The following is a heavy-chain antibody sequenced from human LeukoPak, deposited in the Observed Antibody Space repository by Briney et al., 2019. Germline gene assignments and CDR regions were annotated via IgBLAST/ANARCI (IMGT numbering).Heavy chain of an antibody. CDR1: GYTFTSYG. CDR3: ARVVCSGGACSPLVPHYYYRMDV. Sequence: ASVKVSCKASGYTFTSYGISWVRQAPGQGLEWMGWISAYNGNTNYAQKLQGRVTMTTDTSTSTAYMELRSLRSDDTVVYYCARVVCSGGACSPLVPHYYYRMDVWGQGTTVTVSS. CDR2: ISAYNGNT. D-gene: IGHD2-15*01. J-gene: IGHJ6*02. V-gene: IGHV1-18*01.